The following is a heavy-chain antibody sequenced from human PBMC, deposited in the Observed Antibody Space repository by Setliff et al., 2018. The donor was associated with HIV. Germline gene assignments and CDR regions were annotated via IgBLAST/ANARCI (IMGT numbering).Heavy chain of an antibody. CDR1: GYNFITLG. D-gene: IGHD2-15*01. Sequence: ASVKVSCKTSGYNFITLGINWVRQAPGQGLEWVGWISPYSGKTDYAQKFQGRVIMTIDSSTTTAYMELKTLRSDDTAVYYCARGRGPDIVVTIPGDYWGQGTQVTVSS. CDR3: ARGRGPDIVVTIPGDY. V-gene: IGHV1-18*01. J-gene: IGHJ4*02. CDR2: ISPYSGKT.